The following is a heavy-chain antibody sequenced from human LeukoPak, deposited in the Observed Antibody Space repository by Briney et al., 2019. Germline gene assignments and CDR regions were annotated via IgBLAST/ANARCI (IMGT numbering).Heavy chain of an antibody. V-gene: IGHV4-59*01. J-gene: IGHJ6*02. CDR3: ARDRIAVAGDYYYYGMDV. Sequence: SETLSLTCTVSGGSISSYYWSWIRQPPGKGLEWIGYIYYSGSTNYNPSLKSRVTISVDTSKNQFSLKLSSVTAADTAVYYCARDRIAVAGDYYYYGMDVWGQGTTVTASS. CDR1: GGSISSYY. CDR2: IYYSGST. D-gene: IGHD6-19*01.